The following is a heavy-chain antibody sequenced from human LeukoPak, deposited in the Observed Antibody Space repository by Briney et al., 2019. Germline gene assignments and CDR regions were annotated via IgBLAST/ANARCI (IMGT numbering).Heavy chain of an antibody. V-gene: IGHV4-34*01. Sequence: SETLSLTCAVYGGSFSGYYWGWIRQPPGKGLGWRGSTYNSGSTYYHPSLKSRVPISVYPSKKQFSLKVSSVTAADTPVSNFARQYCSSTSCYSLDAFDIWGQGTMVTVSS. CDR3: ARQYCSSTSCYSLDAFDI. J-gene: IGHJ3*02. CDR1: GGSFSGYY. D-gene: IGHD2-2*02. CDR2: TYNSGST.